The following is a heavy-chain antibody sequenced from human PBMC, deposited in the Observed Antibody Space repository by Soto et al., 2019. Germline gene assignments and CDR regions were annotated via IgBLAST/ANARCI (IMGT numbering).Heavy chain of an antibody. CDR2: ISYDGSNK. V-gene: IGHV3-30*18. CDR3: EKEYSGCDPFDS. D-gene: IGHD5-12*01. Sequence: QVQLVESGGGVVQPGRSLRLSCAASGFTFSSYDMHWVRQAPGKGLEWVAVISYDGSNKYYADSVKGRFTISRENSKNTLYLQMNRLRVEDTAVYYWEKEYSGCDPFDSWGEGTLVSGPS. J-gene: IGHJ4*02. CDR1: GFTFSSYD.